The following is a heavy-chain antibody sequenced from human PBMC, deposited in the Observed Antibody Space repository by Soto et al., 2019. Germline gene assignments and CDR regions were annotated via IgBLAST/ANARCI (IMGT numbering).Heavy chain of an antibody. D-gene: IGHD2-2*01. CDR1: GGTFSRYS. Sequence: QVQLVQSGAEVKKPGSSVKVSCKASGGTFSRYSITWVRQAPGHGLEWIGRIIPIFGIPTYAQKFQGRVTLTPDESKSTAYMELSSLRSDDTAVYYCAREDRDRETGLVPAAIDGMDVWGQGTTVTVSS. J-gene: IGHJ6*02. V-gene: IGHV1-69*08. CDR3: AREDRDRETGLVPAAIDGMDV. CDR2: IIPIFGIP.